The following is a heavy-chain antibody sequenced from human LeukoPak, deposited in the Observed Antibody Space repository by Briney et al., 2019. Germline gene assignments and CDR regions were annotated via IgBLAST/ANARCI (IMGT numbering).Heavy chain of an antibody. CDR2: ISWNSGSI. D-gene: IGHD5-18*01. CDR1: GFTFDDYA. V-gene: IGHV3-9*01. Sequence: GRSLRLSCAASGFTFDDYAMHWVRQAPGKGLEWVSGISWNSGSIGYADSVKGRFTISRDNAKNSLYLQMNSLRAEDTALYYCAKGAYSYGYYFDYWGQGPLVTVSS. CDR3: AKGAYSYGYYFDY. J-gene: IGHJ4*02.